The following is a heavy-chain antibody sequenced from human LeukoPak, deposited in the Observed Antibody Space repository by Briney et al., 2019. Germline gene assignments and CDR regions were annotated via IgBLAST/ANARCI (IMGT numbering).Heavy chain of an antibody. D-gene: IGHD3-22*01. CDR3: ASAGASSGYSPLHY. CDR1: GGSISNYY. Sequence: SETLSLTCTVSGGSISNYYWSWIRQPPGKGLECIGYIYHTGSTSYNPSLKSRVTISVDTSKNQFSLKLSSVTGADTAVYYCASAGASSGYSPLHYWGQGTLVTVSP. V-gene: IGHV4-59*01. CDR2: IYHTGST. J-gene: IGHJ4*02.